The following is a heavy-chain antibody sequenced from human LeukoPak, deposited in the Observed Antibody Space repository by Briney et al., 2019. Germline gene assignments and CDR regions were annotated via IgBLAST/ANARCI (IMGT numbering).Heavy chain of an antibody. CDR2: NEHDGSRA. CDR1: GFPLGGYG. Sequence: GGSLRLSCAGSGFPLGGYGMQGFRQTPRRGREWVAVNEHDGSRAFYGDDVKGRFTISRDNSKNTMSVQMDDLRAEDTAVYYCTRYNNDHFDYWGQGTLVTVSS. D-gene: IGHD1-14*01. V-gene: IGHV3-33*01. J-gene: IGHJ4*02. CDR3: TRYNNDHFDY.